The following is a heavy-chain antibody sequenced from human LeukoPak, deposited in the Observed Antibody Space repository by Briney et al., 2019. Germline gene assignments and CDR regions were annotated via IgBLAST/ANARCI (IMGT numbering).Heavy chain of an antibody. CDR2: ISYDGSNK. J-gene: IGHJ4*02. Sequence: GGSLRLSCAASGFTFSSYGMHWVRQAPGKGLEWVAVISYDGSNKYYSDSVRGRFTISRDNSKNTLYLQMNSLRAEDTAVYYCARADFRHYFDYWGQGTLVTVSS. V-gene: IGHV3-30*03. CDR1: GFTFSSYG. CDR3: ARADFRHYFDY. D-gene: IGHD3-3*01.